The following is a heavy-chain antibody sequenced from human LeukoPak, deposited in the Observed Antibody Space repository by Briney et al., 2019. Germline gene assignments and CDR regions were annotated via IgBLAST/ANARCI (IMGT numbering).Heavy chain of an antibody. Sequence: GGSLRLSCAASGFTVSSNYMSWVRQAPGKGLEWVTVISYDGSNKHYADSVKGRFTISRDNSKNTLYLQMNSLRAEDTAVYYCVRDDYGDYGLLDYWGQGTLVTVSS. J-gene: IGHJ4*02. D-gene: IGHD4-17*01. V-gene: IGHV3-30-3*01. CDR2: ISYDGSNK. CDR3: VRDDYGDYGLLDY. CDR1: GFTVSSNY.